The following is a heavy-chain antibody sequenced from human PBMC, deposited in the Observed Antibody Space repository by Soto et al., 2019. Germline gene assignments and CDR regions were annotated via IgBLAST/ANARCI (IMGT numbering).Heavy chain of an antibody. CDR3: ARESSSGRRDRIDY. Sequence: PGGSLRLSCVASGFTFSNHGIHWVRQAPGKGLEWVTVIWYDGTNRFYADSVKGRFTISRDISENTVYLQMDSLRSEDTAVYYCARESSSGRRDRIDYWGQGTLVTVSS. J-gene: IGHJ4*02. V-gene: IGHV3-33*01. D-gene: IGHD6-19*01. CDR1: GFTFSNHG. CDR2: IWYDGTNR.